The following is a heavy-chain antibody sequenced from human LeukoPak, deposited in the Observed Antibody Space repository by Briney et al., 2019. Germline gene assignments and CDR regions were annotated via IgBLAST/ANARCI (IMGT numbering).Heavy chain of an antibody. CDR2: IWYDGSNK. J-gene: IGHJ6*02. CDR3: ARERTLYVSGSGYGMDV. Sequence: GKSLRLSCAASGFAFSSYGMHWVRQAPGKGLEWVALIWYDGSNKYYADSVKGRFTISRDSSKDTLYLEMSSLRAEDTAVYFCARERTLYVSGSGYGMDVWGQGTTVTVSS. V-gene: IGHV3-33*01. D-gene: IGHD3-10*01. CDR1: GFAFSSYG.